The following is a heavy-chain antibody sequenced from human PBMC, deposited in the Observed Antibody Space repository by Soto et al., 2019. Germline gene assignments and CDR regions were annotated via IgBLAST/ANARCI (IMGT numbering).Heavy chain of an antibody. V-gene: IGHV3-21*01. Sequence: GGSLRLSCAAFGFTFSRYSMNRVRQAPEKGLEWVTSISSSSSYIYYADSVKGRFTISRDNDKNSLYLQMNRLRAEDTAVYYCARGALEEDIVLVPAAMGGAYYYYGMDVWGQGTTVTVSS. CDR3: ARGALEEDIVLVPAAMGGAYYYYGMDV. D-gene: IGHD2-2*01. J-gene: IGHJ6*02. CDR1: GFTFSRYS. CDR2: ISSSSSYI.